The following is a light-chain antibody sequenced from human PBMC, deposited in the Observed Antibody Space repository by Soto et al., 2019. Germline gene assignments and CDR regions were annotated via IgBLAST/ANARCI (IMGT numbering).Light chain of an antibody. CDR3: QQSYSTPLT. Sequence: DIQMTQSPSSLSASVGERVTITCRASQSISSYLNWYKQKPGKAPKLLIYAASSLQSGVPSRFSGSGSGTDFTLTISSLQPEDFATYYCQQSYSTPLTFGGGTKVDIK. CDR1: QSISSY. V-gene: IGKV1-39*01. J-gene: IGKJ4*01. CDR2: AAS.